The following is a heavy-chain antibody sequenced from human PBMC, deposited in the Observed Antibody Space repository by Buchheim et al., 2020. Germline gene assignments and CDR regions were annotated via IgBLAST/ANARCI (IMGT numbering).Heavy chain of an antibody. J-gene: IGHJ6*02. V-gene: IGHV3-30*04. Sequence: QVQLVESGGGVVQPGRSLRLSCAASGFTFSSYAMHWVRQAPGKGLEWVAVISYDGSNKYYADFVKGRFTISRDNSKNTLYLQMNSLRAEDTAVYYCARDDTYYYGSGSYQNCGMDVWGQGTT. CDR3: ARDDTYYYGSGSYQNCGMDV. D-gene: IGHD3-10*01. CDR2: ISYDGSNK. CDR1: GFTFSSYA.